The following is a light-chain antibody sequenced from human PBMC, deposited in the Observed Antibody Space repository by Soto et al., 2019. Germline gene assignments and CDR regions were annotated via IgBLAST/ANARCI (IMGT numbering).Light chain of an antibody. CDR1: QSISSW. CDR3: QQYNNWPRT. Sequence: IQMTQSPTTLSACGGDSVTITCVASQSISSWLAWYQQKPGKAPKLLIYDASSWQSGVPSRFSGIESGTEFTLTISSLQSEDFAVYYCQQYNNWPRTFGQGTRLEIK. CDR2: DAS. J-gene: IGKJ5*01. V-gene: IGKV1-5*01.